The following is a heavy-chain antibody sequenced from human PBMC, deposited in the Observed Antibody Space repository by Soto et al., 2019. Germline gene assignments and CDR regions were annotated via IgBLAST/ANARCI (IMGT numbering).Heavy chain of an antibody. J-gene: IGHJ5*02. Sequence: GGSLRLSCAASGFTFSSYSMNWVRQAPGKGLEWVSSISSSSSYIYYADSVKGRFTISRDNAKNSLYLQMNSLRAEDTAVYYCAREVGYCSSTSCYNWFDPWGQGTLVTVSS. D-gene: IGHD2-2*01. CDR1: GFTFSSYS. CDR2: ISSSSSYI. CDR3: AREVGYCSSTSCYNWFDP. V-gene: IGHV3-21*01.